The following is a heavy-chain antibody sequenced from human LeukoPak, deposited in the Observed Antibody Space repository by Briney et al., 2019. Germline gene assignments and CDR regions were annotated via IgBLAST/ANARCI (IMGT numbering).Heavy chain of an antibody. CDR3: CGDFDY. D-gene: IGHD2-21*01. V-gene: IGHV3-30*02. J-gene: IGHJ4*02. Sequence: GGSLRLSCAASGITFNSYGLHWVRQAPDKGLEWVAFIRYDGSNEYYVDSVKGRFTISRDNSKNTLYLQMNSLRGEDTAVYYCCGDFDYWGQGTLVTVSS. CDR2: IRYDGSNE. CDR1: GITFNSYG.